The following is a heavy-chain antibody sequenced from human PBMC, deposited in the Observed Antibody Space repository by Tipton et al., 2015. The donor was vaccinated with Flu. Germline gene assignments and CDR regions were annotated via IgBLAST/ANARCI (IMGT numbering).Heavy chain of an antibody. CDR3: ARTIVVVSYFDY. Sequence: LRLSCAVSGYSISSGYYWGWIRQPPGKGLEWIGSIYHSGSTYYNPSLKSRVTISVDTSKNQFSLKLSSVTAADTAGYYCARTIVVVSYFDYWGQGTLVTVSS. J-gene: IGHJ4*02. CDR1: GYSISSGYY. CDR2: IYHSGST. V-gene: IGHV4-38-2*01. D-gene: IGHD3-22*01.